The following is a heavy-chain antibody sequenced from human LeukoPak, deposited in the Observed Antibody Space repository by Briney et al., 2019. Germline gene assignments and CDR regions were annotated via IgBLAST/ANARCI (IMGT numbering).Heavy chain of an antibody. J-gene: IGHJ6*02. CDR2: ISDSGAKT. D-gene: IGHD1-26*01. Sequence: GGSLRLSCAASGFTFSTYAMTWVRQAPGKGLEWVSLISDSGAKTYYADSVKGRFTISRDNSKNTLSLQMNSLRAEDTAVYYCAKDVRVGGGGMDVWGQGTPVTVS. V-gene: IGHV3-23*01. CDR1: GFTFSTYA. CDR3: AKDVRVGGGGMDV.